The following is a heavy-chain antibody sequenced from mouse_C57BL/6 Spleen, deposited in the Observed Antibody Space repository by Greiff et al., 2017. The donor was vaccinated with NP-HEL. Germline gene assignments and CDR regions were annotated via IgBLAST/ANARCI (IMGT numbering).Heavy chain of an antibody. CDR1: GFTFSSYA. CDR2: ISSGGDYI. CDR3: TREGSSSFFDY. Sequence: EVKLVESGEGLVKPGGSLKLSCAASGFTFSSYAMSWVRQTPEKRLEWVAYISSGGDYIYYADTVKGRFTISRDNARNTLYLQMSSLKSEDTAMYYCTREGSSSFFDYWGQGTTLTVSS. V-gene: IGHV5-9-1*02. J-gene: IGHJ2*01. D-gene: IGHD1-1*01.